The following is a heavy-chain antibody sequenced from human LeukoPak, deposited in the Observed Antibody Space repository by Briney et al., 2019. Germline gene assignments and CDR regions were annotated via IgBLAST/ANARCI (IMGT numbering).Heavy chain of an antibody. D-gene: IGHD3-3*01. Sequence: SETLSLTCAVYGGSFSGYYWSWIRQPPGKGLEWIGEINHSGSTNYNPSLKSRVTISVDTSKNQFSLKLSSVTAADTAVYYCARARRDFWSRGGFDYWGQGTLVTVSS. CDR3: ARARRDFWSRGGFDY. V-gene: IGHV4-34*01. CDR1: GGSFSGYY. J-gene: IGHJ4*02. CDR2: INHSGST.